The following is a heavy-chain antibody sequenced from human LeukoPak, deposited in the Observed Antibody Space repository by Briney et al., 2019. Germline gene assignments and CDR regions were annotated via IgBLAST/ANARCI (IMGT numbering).Heavy chain of an antibody. J-gene: IGHJ4*02. D-gene: IGHD3-3*01. Sequence: GGSLRLSCAASGFTFSSYAMGWVRQAPGKGLEWVSAISGSGGSTYYADSVKGRFTISRDDSKNTLYLQMNSLRAEDTAVYYCATALRFLEWNRGGQGTLVTVSS. CDR3: ATALRFLEWNR. V-gene: IGHV3-23*01. CDR2: ISGSGGST. CDR1: GFTFSSYA.